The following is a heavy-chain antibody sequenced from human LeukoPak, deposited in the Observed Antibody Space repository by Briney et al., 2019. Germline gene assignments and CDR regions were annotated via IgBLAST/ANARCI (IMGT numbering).Heavy chain of an antibody. D-gene: IGHD5-18*01. CDR2: ISGSGGST. J-gene: IGHJ6*03. Sequence: GGSLRLSCAASGFTFSSYAMSWVRQAPGKGLEWVSFISGSGGSTYYVDSVKGRFTISRDNSKKTLYLQMNSLRAEDTAVYYCARDHKGYSYGYRRGYSDYYYMDVWGKGTTVTVSS. CDR3: ARDHKGYSYGYRRGYSDYYYMDV. CDR1: GFTFSSYA. V-gene: IGHV3-23*01.